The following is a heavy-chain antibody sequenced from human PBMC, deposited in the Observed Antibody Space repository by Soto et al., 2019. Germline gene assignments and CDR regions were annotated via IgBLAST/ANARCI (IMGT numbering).Heavy chain of an antibody. CDR3: AKAPPSMVRGVIPNWFDP. V-gene: IGHV3-23*01. D-gene: IGHD3-10*01. CDR1: GFTFSSYA. CDR2: ISGSGGST. Sequence: PGGSLRLSCAASGFTFSSYAMSWVRQAPGKGLEWVSAISGSGGSTYYADSVKGRFTISRDNSKNTLYLQMNSLRAEDTAVYYCAKAPPSMVRGVIPNWFDPWGQGTLVTVSS. J-gene: IGHJ5*02.